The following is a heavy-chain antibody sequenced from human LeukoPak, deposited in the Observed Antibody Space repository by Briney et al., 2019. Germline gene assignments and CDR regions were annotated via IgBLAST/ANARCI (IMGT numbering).Heavy chain of an antibody. J-gene: IGHJ3*02. CDR1: GFTFSSYW. D-gene: IGHD1/OR15-1a*01. CDR2: IKQDGSEK. V-gene: IGHV3-7*01. Sequence: GGSLRLSCAASGFTFSSYWMSWVRQAPGKGLEWVANIKQDGSEKYYVDSVKGRFTISRDNVKNTLFLQMNSLGAEDTALYYCARGWNTTPRSGFDIWGLGTMVTVSS. CDR3: ARGWNTTPRSGFDI.